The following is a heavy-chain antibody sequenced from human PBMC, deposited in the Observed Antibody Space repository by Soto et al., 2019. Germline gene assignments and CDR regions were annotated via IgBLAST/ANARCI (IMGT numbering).Heavy chain of an antibody. CDR1: GFTFSSYA. V-gene: IGHV3-23*01. D-gene: IGHD6-19*01. Sequence: PGGSLRLSCAASGFTFSSYAMSWVRQAPGKGLEWVSVIGGSGASPYYADSVKGRFIISGDNSRNTVYLQMNTLRAEDTAVYYCAKMSDGWYGAFHIWGQGTMVTVSS. CDR3: AKMSDGWYGAFHI. CDR2: IGGSGASP. J-gene: IGHJ3*02.